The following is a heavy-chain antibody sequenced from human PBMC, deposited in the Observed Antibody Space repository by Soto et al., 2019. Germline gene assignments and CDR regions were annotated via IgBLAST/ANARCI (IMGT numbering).Heavy chain of an antibody. Sequence: QVQLQESGPGLVKPSETLSLTCTVSGDSISGYYWNWIRQPPGKGLEWIGYIYYSGSTNYNPSLKSRVTISVDTSKTQFALKLSSVTAADTSVYSCARPDSSRWPVRYWGQGTLVTVSS. CDR1: GDSISGYY. CDR2: IYYSGST. CDR3: ARPDSSRWPVRY. D-gene: IGHD6-13*01. J-gene: IGHJ4*02. V-gene: IGHV4-59*08.